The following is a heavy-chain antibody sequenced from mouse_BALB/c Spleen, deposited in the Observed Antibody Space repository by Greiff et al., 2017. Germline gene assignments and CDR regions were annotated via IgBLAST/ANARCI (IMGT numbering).Heavy chain of an antibody. CDR2: INPDSSTI. V-gene: IGHV4-1*02. J-gene: IGHJ4*01. D-gene: IGHD2-1*01. Sequence: EVQLVESGGGLVQPGGSLKLSCAASGFAFSRYWMSWVRQAPGKGLEWIGEINPDSSTINYTPSLKDKFIISRDTAKNTLYLQMSKVRSEDTALYYCARPDYGNYFYAMDYWGQGTSVTVSA. CDR3: ARPDYGNYFYAMDY. CDR1: GFAFSRYW.